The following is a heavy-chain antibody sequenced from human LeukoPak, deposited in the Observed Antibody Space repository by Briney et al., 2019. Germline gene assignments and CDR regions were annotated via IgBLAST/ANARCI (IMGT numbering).Heavy chain of an antibody. Sequence: GGSLRLSCAASGFTFSGYEMNWVRQAPGKGLEWVSYISSSGTTKYYADSVKGRFTISRDNAKNSLYLQMNSLRAEDTAVYYCARASDYGDYGIDYWGQGTPVTVSS. V-gene: IGHV3-48*03. D-gene: IGHD4-17*01. J-gene: IGHJ4*02. CDR1: GFTFSGYE. CDR3: ARASDYGDYGIDY. CDR2: ISSSGTTK.